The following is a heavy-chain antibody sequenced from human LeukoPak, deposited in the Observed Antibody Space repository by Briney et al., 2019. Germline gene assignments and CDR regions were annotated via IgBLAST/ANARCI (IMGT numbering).Heavy chain of an antibody. J-gene: IGHJ6*03. D-gene: IGHD1-26*01. CDR2: IYYSGST. V-gene: IGHV4-38-2*02. CDR3: ARMFVGVVGAWAYYYYYMDV. Sequence: PSETLSLTCTVSGYSISSGYYWGWIRQPPGKGLEWIGSIYYSGSTYYNPSLKSRVTISVDTSKNQFSLKLSSVTAADTAVYYCARMFVGVVGAWAYYYYYMDVWGKGTTVTVSS. CDR1: GYSISSGYY.